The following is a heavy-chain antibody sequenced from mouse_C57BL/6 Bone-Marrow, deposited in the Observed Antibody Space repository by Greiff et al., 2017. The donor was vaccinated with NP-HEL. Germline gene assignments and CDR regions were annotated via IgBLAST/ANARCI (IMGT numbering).Heavy chain of an antibody. CDR2: INSDGGST. V-gene: IGHV5-2*01. D-gene: IGHD2-5*01. J-gene: IGHJ3*01. CDR3: ARVDSNGFAY. CDR1: EYEFPSHD. Sequence: EVQLVESGGGLVQPGESLKLSCESNEYEFPSHDMSWVRKTPEKGLEWVAAINSDGGSTYYPDTMERRFIISRDNTKNTLYLQMSRLGSEDTALYYCARVDSNGFAYWGQGTLVTVSA.